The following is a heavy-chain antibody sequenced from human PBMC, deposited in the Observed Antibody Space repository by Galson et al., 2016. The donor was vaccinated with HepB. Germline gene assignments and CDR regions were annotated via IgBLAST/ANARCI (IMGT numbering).Heavy chain of an antibody. D-gene: IGHD6-13*01. CDR3: ARQYSSSSIYGY. CDR2: INTGNGDT. CDR1: GYTFASYA. Sequence: SVKVSCKASGYTFASYAMHWVRQAPGQRLEWMGWINTGNGDTKYSQKFQGRVTVTRDTSATTAYMELSSLRSEDTAVYYCARQYSSSSIYGYWGQGTLVIVSS. J-gene: IGHJ4*02. V-gene: IGHV1-3*04.